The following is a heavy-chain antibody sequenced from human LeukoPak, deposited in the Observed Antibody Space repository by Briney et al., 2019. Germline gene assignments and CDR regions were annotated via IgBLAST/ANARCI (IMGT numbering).Heavy chain of an antibody. CDR1: GGSFSDYY. CDR3: ARGPGAVGGFDI. CDR2: INHSGST. Sequence: PSETLSLTCAVYGGSFSDYYWSWIRQPPGKGLEWIGEINHSGSTKYNLSLKSRVSISVDTSKNQFSLKLNSVTAADTAIYYCARGPGAVGGFDIWGQGTMVTVSS. J-gene: IGHJ3*02. V-gene: IGHV4-34*01. D-gene: IGHD1-14*01.